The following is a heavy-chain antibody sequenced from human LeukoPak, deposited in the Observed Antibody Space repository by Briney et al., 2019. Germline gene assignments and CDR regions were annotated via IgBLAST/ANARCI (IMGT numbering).Heavy chain of an antibody. CDR1: GFTFSSYA. D-gene: IGHD1-26*01. Sequence: GGSPRLSCAASGFTFSSYAMHWVRQAPGKGLEWVAVISYDGSNKYYADSVKGRFTISRDNSKNTQYLQMNSLRAEDTAVYYCARGSSGGASLRHHYWG. J-gene: IGHJ4*01. V-gene: IGHV3-30*04. CDR3: ARGSSGGASLRHHY. CDR2: ISYDGSNK.